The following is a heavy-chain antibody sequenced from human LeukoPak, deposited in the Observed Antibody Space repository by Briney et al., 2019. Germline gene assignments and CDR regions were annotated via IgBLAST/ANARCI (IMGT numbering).Heavy chain of an antibody. CDR1: GYTFTTHG. CDR2: ISVYNGNT. CDR3: ARFRYYDSSGRSDC. J-gene: IGHJ4*02. D-gene: IGHD3-22*01. Sequence: ASVKVSCKASGYTFTTHGLSWVRQAPGQGLEWVGWISVYNGNTHYAQKFQGRVTMTTDTSTSTAYMELRSLRSDDTAVYYCARFRYYDSSGRSDCWGQGTLVTVSS. V-gene: IGHV1-18*01.